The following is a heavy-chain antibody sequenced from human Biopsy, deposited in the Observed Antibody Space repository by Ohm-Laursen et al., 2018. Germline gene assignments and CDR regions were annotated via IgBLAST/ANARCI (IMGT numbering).Heavy chain of an antibody. CDR2: ISYTGYT. D-gene: IGHD4-23*01. CDR1: GFTFSSYG. Sequence: LSCAASGFTFSSYGMHWIRQPPGKGLEWIGHISYTGYTSYNASLKSRVTISVDTSRKHFSLRLSSLTAADTAVYYCARGSNDFGGLYFPRWGQGTLLTVSS. CDR3: ARGSNDFGGLYFPR. J-gene: IGHJ4*02. V-gene: IGHV4-59*01.